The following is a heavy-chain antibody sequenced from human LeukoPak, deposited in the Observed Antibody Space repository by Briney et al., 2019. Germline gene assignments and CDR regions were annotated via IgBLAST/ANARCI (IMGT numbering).Heavy chain of an antibody. CDR2: INHNGEAI. CDR3: ARDYDWAFDF. V-gene: IGHV3-48*02. J-gene: IGHJ4*02. Sequence: SGGSLRLSCAASGFPFSSHVLSWVRQAPGKGLEWIAYINHNGEAIYYPDFVKGRFIISRDNAKNSLFLQMNDLRDGDTAVYYCARDYDWAFDFWGQGTRVTVSS. CDR1: GFPFSSHV. D-gene: IGHD3-9*01.